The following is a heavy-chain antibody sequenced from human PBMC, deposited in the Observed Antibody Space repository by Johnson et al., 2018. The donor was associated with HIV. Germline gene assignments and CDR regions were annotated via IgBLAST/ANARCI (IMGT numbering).Heavy chain of an antibody. CDR3: ARDQAIFGVVLASDAFDI. CDR1: GFTFSSYG. Sequence: QMLLVESGGGLVQPGRSLRLSCAASGFTFSSYGMHWVRQAPGKGLEWVAVIWYDGSNKYYADSVKGRFTISRDNSRNTMYLQMNSLRAEDTAVYYCARDQAIFGVVLASDAFDIWGQGTMVTVSS. CDR2: IWYDGSNK. V-gene: IGHV3-30*19. J-gene: IGHJ3*02. D-gene: IGHD3-3*01.